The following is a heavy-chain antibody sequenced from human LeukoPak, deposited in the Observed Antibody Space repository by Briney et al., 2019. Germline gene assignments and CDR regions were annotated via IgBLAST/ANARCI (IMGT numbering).Heavy chain of an antibody. CDR2: INSDGSST. J-gene: IGHJ5*02. D-gene: IGHD4-23*01. V-gene: IGHV3-74*01. Sequence: SGGPLRLSCAASGITFSNYAMHWVRQVPGKGLVWVSRINSDGSSTSYADSVKGRFTISRDNAKNPLYLQMNSLRAEDTAVYYCAPYGANRLDPWGQGTLVTVSS. CDR3: APYGANRLDP. CDR1: GITFSNYA.